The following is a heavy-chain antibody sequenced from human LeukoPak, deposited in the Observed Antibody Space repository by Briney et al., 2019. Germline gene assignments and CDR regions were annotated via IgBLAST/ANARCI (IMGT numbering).Heavy chain of an antibody. Sequence: GGSLRLSCAAPGFTFSSYEMNWVRQAPGKGLEWVSYISSSGSTIYYADSVKGRFTISRDNAKNSLYLQMNSLRAEDTAVYYCAREGLRGGYYDSSGYYYAGPNDYWGQGTLVTVSS. J-gene: IGHJ4*02. CDR3: AREGLRGGYYDSSGYYYAGPNDY. CDR1: GFTFSSYE. V-gene: IGHV3-48*03. D-gene: IGHD3-22*01. CDR2: ISSSGSTI.